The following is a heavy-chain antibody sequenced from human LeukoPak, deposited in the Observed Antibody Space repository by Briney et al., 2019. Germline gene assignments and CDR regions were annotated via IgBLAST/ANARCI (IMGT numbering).Heavy chain of an antibody. D-gene: IGHD2-21*01. Sequence: ASVKVSCKASGYTFTSYYMHWVRQAPGQGLEWMGIINPSGGSTSYAQKFQGRVTITADESTSTAYMELSSLRSEDTAVYYCASLRLGMWYYFDYWGQGTLVTVSS. CDR1: GYTFTSYY. J-gene: IGHJ4*02. CDR3: ASLRLGMWYYFDY. V-gene: IGHV1-46*01. CDR2: INPSGGST.